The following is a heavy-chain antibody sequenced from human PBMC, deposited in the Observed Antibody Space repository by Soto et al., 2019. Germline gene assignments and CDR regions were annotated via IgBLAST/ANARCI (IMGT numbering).Heavy chain of an antibody. CDR1: GDSVSSNSAA. Sequence: SQTLSLTCAISGDSVSSNSAAWNWIRQSPSRGLEWLGRTYYRSKWYNDYAVSVKGRITINPDTSKNQFSLQLNSVTPEDTAVYYCARDLVATTPYYYYYGMDVWGQGTTVTVSS. CDR3: ARDLVATTPYYYYYGMDV. D-gene: IGHD5-12*01. J-gene: IGHJ6*02. V-gene: IGHV6-1*01. CDR2: TYYRSKWYN.